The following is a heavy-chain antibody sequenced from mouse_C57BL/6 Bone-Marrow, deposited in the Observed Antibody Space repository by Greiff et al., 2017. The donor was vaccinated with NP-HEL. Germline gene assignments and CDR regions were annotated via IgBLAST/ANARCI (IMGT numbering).Heavy chain of an antibody. CDR1: GFTFSDYG. V-gene: IGHV5-15*01. J-gene: IGHJ1*03. CDR3: ARVITTRVWYFDV. D-gene: IGHD2-4*01. CDR2: ISNLAYSI. Sequence: EVKLVESGGGLVQPGGSLKLSCAASGFTFSDYGMAWVRQAPRKGPEWVAFISNLAYSIYYADTVTGRFTISRENAKNTLYLEMSSLRSEDTAMYYCARVITTRVWYFDVWGTGTTVTVSS.